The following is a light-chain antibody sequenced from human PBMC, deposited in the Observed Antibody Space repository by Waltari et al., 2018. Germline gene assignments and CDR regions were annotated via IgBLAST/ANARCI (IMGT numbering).Light chain of an antibody. CDR1: HSRVHRNICNS. J-gene: IGKJ1*01. Sequence: HSRVHRNICNSLAWYQQKPGQAPQLLLYFGSSWDSGVPDRFSGSGSGTDFTLKISRLEAEDVGVYYCLQYLRTPWTFGQGTKVEIK. V-gene: IGKV2-28*01. CDR3: LQYLRTPWT. CDR2: FGS.